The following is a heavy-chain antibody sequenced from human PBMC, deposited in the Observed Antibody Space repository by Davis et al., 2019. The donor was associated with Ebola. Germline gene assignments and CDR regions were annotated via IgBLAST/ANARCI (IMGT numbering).Heavy chain of an antibody. D-gene: IGHD3-22*01. CDR1: GFRFSTYT. CDR2: ISSSSTNI. CDR3: ARGGYYDDSGYSHAAFDI. V-gene: IGHV3-21*05. Sequence: PGGSLRLSCSASGFRFSTYTMNWVRQAPGKGLEWISYISSSSTNIYYADSLKGRFTVSRDNAKNSLSLQVNSLRADDTAVYYCARGGYYDDSGYSHAAFDIWGQGTMVTVSS. J-gene: IGHJ3*02.